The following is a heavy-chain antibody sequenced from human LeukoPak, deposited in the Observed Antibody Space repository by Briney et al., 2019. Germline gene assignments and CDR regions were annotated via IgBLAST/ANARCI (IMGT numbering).Heavy chain of an antibody. CDR2: IYYSGST. CDR1: GGSISSGGYY. V-gene: IGHV4-31*03. J-gene: IGHJ5*02. CDR3: AREGYCSSTSCYIRGSWFDP. Sequence: SQTLSLTCTVSGGSISSGGYYWSWIRQHPGKGLEWIGYIYYSGSTYYNPSLKSRVTISVDTSKNRFSLKLSSVTAADTAVYYCAREGYCSSTSCYIRGSWFDPWGQGTLVTVSS. D-gene: IGHD2-2*02.